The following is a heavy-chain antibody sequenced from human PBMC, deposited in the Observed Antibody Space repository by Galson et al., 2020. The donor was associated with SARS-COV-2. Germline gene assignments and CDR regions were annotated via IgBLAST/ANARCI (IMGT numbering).Heavy chain of an antibody. CDR1: GFSFTTYG. V-gene: IGHV3-21*06. D-gene: IGHD3-16*01. CDR2: ISSSGSSI. Sequence: TGGSLRLSCAASGFSFTTYGMNWVRQAPGRGLEWVSSISSSGSSIFYADSVRGRFTISRDNAKNSLYLQLNSLRVEDTAVYYCARDRVQGGGNNWFDPWGQGTLVTVSS. CDR3: ARDRVQGGGNNWFDP. J-gene: IGHJ5*02.